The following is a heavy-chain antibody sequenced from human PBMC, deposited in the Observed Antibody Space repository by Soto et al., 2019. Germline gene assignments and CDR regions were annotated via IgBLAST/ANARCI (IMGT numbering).Heavy chain of an antibody. V-gene: IGHV3-33*01. D-gene: IGHD6-19*01. CDR3: ARDPGKKRGWYKDWYFDL. Sequence: ESVGGVVQPGRSLRLSCAASGFTFSSYGMHWVRQAPGKGLEWVAVIWYDGSNKYYADSVKGRFTISKDNSKNTLYLQMNSPRAEDTAVYYCARDPGKKRGWYKDWYFDLWGRGTLVTVSS. CDR1: GFTFSSYG. CDR2: IWYDGSNK. J-gene: IGHJ2*01.